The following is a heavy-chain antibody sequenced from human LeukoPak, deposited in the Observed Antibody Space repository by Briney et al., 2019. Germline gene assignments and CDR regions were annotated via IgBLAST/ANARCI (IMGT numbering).Heavy chain of an antibody. CDR3: ARKFAAALRYFDWSRKIGWFDP. D-gene: IGHD3-9*01. V-gene: IGHV4-39*07. Sequence: SETLSLTCTVSGGSISSSSHYWGWIRQPPGKGLEWIGEINHSGSTNYNPSLKSRVTISVDTSKNQFSLKLSSVTAADTAVYYCARKFAAALRYFDWSRKIGWFDPWGQGTLVTVSS. CDR1: GGSISSSSHY. J-gene: IGHJ5*02. CDR2: INHSGST.